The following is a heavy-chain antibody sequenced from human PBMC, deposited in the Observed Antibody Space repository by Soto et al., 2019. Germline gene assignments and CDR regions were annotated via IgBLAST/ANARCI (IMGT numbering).Heavy chain of an antibody. J-gene: IGHJ5*02. CDR1: GGTFSSYA. CDR2: IIPIFGTA. V-gene: IGHV1-69*06. Sequence: SVKVSCKASGGTFSSYAISWVLQAPGQGLEWMGGIIPIFGTANYAQKFQGRVTITADKSTSTAYMELSSLRSEDTAVYYCASRITIFGVAIGWFDPWGQGTLVTVSS. CDR3: ASRITIFGVAIGWFDP. D-gene: IGHD3-3*01.